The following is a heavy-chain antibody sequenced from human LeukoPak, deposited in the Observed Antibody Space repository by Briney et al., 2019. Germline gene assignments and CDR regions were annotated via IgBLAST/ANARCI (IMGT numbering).Heavy chain of an antibody. J-gene: IGHJ4*02. V-gene: IGHV4-38-2*02. CDR3: ARDGSHGLDY. CDR1: GYSISSGYY. D-gene: IGHD1-26*01. CDR2: IYHSGST. Sequence: SETLSLTCTVSGYSISSGYYWGWIRQPPGKGLEWIGSIYHSGSTYYNPSLKSRVTISVDTSKNQFSLKLSSVTAADTAVYYCARDGSHGLDYWGQGTLVTVSS.